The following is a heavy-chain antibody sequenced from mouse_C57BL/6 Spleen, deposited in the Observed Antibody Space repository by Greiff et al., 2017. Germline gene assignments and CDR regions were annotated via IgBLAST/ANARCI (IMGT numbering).Heavy chain of an antibody. D-gene: IGHD1-1*01. CDR1: GYTFTTYP. CDR2: FHPYNDDT. J-gene: IGHJ4*01. CDR3: ARGGSSYELWGAMDY. Sequence: QVQLQQSGAELVKPGASVKMSCKASGYTFTTYPIEWMKQNHGKSLEWIGNFHPYNDDTKYNEKFKGKATLTVEKSSSTVYLGLSRLTSDDSAVYDVARGGSSYELWGAMDYWGQGTSVTVSS. V-gene: IGHV1-47*01.